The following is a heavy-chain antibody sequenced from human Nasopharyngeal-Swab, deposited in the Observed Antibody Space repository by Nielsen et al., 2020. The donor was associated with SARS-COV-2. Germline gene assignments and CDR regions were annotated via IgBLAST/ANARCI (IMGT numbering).Heavy chain of an antibody. V-gene: IGHV4-34*01. Sequence: SETLSLTCAVYGESFSGYYWSWIRQPPGKGLEWIGEINHSGSTNYNPSLKSRVTISVDTSKNQFSLKLSSVTAADTAVYYCARGSYYDFWSGYYTGMGAVGYWGQGTLVTVSS. J-gene: IGHJ4*02. CDR3: ARGSYYDFWSGYYTGMGAVGY. CDR1: GESFSGYY. D-gene: IGHD3-3*01. CDR2: INHSGST.